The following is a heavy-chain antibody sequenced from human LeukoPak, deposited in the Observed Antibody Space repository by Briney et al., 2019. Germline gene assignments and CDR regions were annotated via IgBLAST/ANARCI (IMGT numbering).Heavy chain of an antibody. Sequence: GGSLRLSCAASGFTFSSYGMHWVRQAPGKGLEWVAVVSYDGSNKYYADSVKGRFTISRDNSKNTLYLQMNSLSTEDTAVYYCAKGYGQQLVNNWFDPWGQGTLVTVSS. CDR2: VSYDGSNK. CDR3: AKGYGQQLVNNWFDP. V-gene: IGHV3-30*18. D-gene: IGHD6-13*01. CDR1: GFTFSSYG. J-gene: IGHJ5*02.